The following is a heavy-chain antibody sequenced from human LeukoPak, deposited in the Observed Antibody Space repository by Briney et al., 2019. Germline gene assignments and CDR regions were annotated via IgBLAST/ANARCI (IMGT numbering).Heavy chain of an antibody. CDR1: GASISSYY. CDR3: ARSRSSSWFLFDY. Sequence: SETLSLTCTVSGASISSYYWSWIRQPPGKGLEWIGYIYYSGSTNYNPSLKSRVTISVDTSKNQFSLKLNSVTAADTAVYYCARSRSSSWFLFDYWGQGTLVTISS. CDR2: IYYSGST. V-gene: IGHV4-59*01. J-gene: IGHJ4*02. D-gene: IGHD6-13*01.